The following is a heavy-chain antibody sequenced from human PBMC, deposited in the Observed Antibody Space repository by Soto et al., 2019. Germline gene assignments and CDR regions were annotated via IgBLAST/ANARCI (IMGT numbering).Heavy chain of an antibody. CDR1: GGSISSSSYY. J-gene: IGHJ5*02. Sequence: SETLSLTCTVSGGSISSSSYYWGWIRQPPGKGLEWIGSIYYSGSTYYNPSLKSRVTISVDTSKNRFSLKPSSVTAADTAVYYCARQTYYYGSGSYYPWFDPWGQGTLVTVSS. D-gene: IGHD3-10*01. V-gene: IGHV4-39*07. CDR2: IYYSGST. CDR3: ARQTYYYGSGSYYPWFDP.